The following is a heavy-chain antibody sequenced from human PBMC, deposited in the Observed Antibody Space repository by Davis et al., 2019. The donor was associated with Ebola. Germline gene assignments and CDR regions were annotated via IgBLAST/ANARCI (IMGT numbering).Heavy chain of an antibody. V-gene: IGHV4-39*01. CDR3: ARHLDHYYGSGSYYLRGGSGMDV. J-gene: IGHJ6*02. D-gene: IGHD3-10*01. CDR2: IYYSGST. Sequence: SETLSLTCTVSGGSISSSSYYWGWIRQPPGKGLKWIGSIYYSGSTYYNPSLKSRVTISVDTSKNQFSLKLSSVTAADTAVYYCARHLDHYYGSGSYYLRGGSGMDVWGQGTTVTVSS. CDR1: GGSISSSSYY.